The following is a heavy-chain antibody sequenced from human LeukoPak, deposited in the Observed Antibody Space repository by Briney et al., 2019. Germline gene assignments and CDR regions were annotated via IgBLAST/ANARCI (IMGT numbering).Heavy chain of an antibody. CDR3: ARDAVAAALNWFDP. CDR1: GYTFTGYY. D-gene: IGHD6-13*01. Sequence: ASVKVSCKASGYTFTGYYMHWVRQAPGQGLEWMGWINPNSGGTNYAQKFQGRATMTRDTSISTAYMELSRLRSDDTAVYYCARDAVAAALNWFDPWGQGTLVTVSS. V-gene: IGHV1-2*02. J-gene: IGHJ5*02. CDR2: INPNSGGT.